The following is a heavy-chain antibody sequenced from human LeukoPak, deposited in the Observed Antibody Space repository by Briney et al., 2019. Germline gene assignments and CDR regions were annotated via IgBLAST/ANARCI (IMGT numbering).Heavy chain of an antibody. Sequence: ASVKVSCKASGYTFTSYAMNWVRQAPGQGLEWMGWINTNTGNPTYAQGFTGRFVFSLDTSVSTAYLQISSLKAEDTAVYYCARGYYYYDSSGYYYDYFDYWGQGTLVTVSS. CDR3: ARGYYYYDSSGYYYDYFDY. V-gene: IGHV7-4-1*02. D-gene: IGHD3-22*01. CDR1: GYTFTSYA. J-gene: IGHJ4*02. CDR2: INTNTGNP.